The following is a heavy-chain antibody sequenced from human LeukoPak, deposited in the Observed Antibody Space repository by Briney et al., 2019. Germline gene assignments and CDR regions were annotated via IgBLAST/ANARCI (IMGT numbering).Heavy chain of an antibody. CDR2: INPNSGGT. CDR1: GYTFTGYH. D-gene: IGHD3-3*01. CDR3: ATGRRYDFWSGYAAPNFDY. J-gene: IGHJ4*02. Sequence: GASVKVSCKASGYTFTGYHMHWVRQAPGQGLEWMGWINPNSGGTNYAQKFQGRVTMTEDTSTDTAYMELSSLRSEDTAVYYCATGRRYDFWSGYAAPNFDYWGQGTLVTVSS. V-gene: IGHV1-2*02.